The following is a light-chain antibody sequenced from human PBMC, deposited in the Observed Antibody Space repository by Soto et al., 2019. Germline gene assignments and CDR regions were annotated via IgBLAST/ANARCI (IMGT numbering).Light chain of an antibody. CDR1: QSVSVY. CDR2: DAS. Sequence: EILLTQSPSTLSLSPWDRATLSCRASQSVSVYLAWYQQKPGKAPRLLISDASDRAAGVPVRFSGSGSGTDFTLTISSLEPEDFEVYFCQQRNDWPSTFGQGTKVDIK. V-gene: IGKV3-11*01. CDR3: QQRNDWPST. J-gene: IGKJ1*01.